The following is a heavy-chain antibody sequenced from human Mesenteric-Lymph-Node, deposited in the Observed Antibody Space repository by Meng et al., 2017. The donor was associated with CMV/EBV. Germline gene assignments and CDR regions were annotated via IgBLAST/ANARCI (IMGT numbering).Heavy chain of an antibody. D-gene: IGHD3-9*01. J-gene: IGHJ4*02. CDR1: GGSFSGYY. V-gene: IGHV4-34*01. CDR2: INHSGST. Sequence: VRLPQGVAGLLKPSETRSVTCSVYGGSFSGYYWNWIRQFPEKGLECIGEINHSGSTTYNPSFTSRIIISVDTSTNQISLNMSSVTAADTAVYYCARGSSYDILTGYFDYWGQGALVTVSS. CDR3: ARGSSYDILTGYFDY.